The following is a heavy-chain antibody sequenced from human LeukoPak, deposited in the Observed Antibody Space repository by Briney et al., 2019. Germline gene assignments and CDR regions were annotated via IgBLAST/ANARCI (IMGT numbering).Heavy chain of an antibody. CDR2: IYSGGNT. D-gene: IGHD6-19*01. CDR3: AKEAVASSGGDFDY. J-gene: IGHJ4*02. V-gene: IGHV3-53*01. Sequence: GGSLRLSCAASGFTVSSNYMSWVRQAPGKGLEWVSVIYSGGNTYYADSVKGRFTISRDNSKNTLYLQMNSLRAEDTAVYYCAKEAVASSGGDFDYWGQGTLVTVSS. CDR1: GFTVSSNY.